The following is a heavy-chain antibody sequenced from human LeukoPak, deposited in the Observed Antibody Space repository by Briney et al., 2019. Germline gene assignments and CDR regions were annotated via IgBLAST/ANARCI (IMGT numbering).Heavy chain of an antibody. CDR3: ARGWVTMVRGVITDY. D-gene: IGHD3-10*01. CDR1: GGSISSSNW. CDR2: INHSGST. J-gene: IGHJ4*02. Sequence: SGTLSLTCAVSGGSISSSNWWSWVRQPPGKGLEWIGEINHSGSTNYNPSLKSRVTISVDTSKNQFSLKLSSVTAADTAVYYCARGWVTMVRGVITDYWGQGTLVTVSS. V-gene: IGHV4-4*02.